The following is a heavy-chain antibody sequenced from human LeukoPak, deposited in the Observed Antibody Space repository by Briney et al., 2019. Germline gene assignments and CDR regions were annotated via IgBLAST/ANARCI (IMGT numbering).Heavy chain of an antibody. Sequence: PGGSLRLSCAASGFTFAASPMHWVRQAPGKGLEWIGRIRSKTNNYATAYSESVKGRFIISRDDSKYTAYLEMNGLKIEDTAVYYCTSRSMILRWFDPWGQGSLVVVSS. CDR2: IRSKTNNYAT. CDR1: GFTFAASP. J-gene: IGHJ5*02. V-gene: IGHV3-73*01. CDR3: TSRSMILRWFDP. D-gene: IGHD5/OR15-5a*01.